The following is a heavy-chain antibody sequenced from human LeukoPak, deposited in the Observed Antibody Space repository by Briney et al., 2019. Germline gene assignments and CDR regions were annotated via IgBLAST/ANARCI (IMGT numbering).Heavy chain of an antibody. CDR2: ISYNGSNK. J-gene: IGHJ4*02. CDR1: GFTFSSYA. V-gene: IGHV3-30*04. D-gene: IGHD3-3*01. CDR3: AKYAVREIFFGDY. Sequence: PGGSLRLSCAASGFTFSSYAMHWVRQAPGKGLEWVAVISYNGSNKKYADSVKGRFTNSRDDSQNTLYLHMNSLRAEDTAVYYCAKYAVREIFFGDYWAREPWSPSPQ.